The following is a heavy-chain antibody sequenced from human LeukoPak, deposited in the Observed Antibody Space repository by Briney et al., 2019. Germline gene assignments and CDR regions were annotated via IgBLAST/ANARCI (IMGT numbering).Heavy chain of an antibody. V-gene: IGHV3-21*01. D-gene: IGHD1-26*01. CDR3: ARYSGTYRDY. J-gene: IGHJ4*02. CDR1: GFTFSNYN. CDR2: ISSGSSYI. Sequence: PGGSLRLSCAASGFTFSNYNVNWVRQAPGKGLEWVSSISSGSSYIFYADSVKGRFTISRDNAKNLLFLHMDGLRVEDTALYYCARYSGTYRDYWGQGTLVTVSS.